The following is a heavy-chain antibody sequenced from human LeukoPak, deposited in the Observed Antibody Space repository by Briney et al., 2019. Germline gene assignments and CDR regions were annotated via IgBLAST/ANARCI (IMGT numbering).Heavy chain of an antibody. D-gene: IGHD6-19*01. CDR3: VRVVDGCDY. CDR1: ELTFCKYD. V-gene: IGHV3-48*03. J-gene: IGHJ4*02. Sequence: EGSLRLSCAASELTFCKYDMTCGRQAPGKGLEWVSYISSSGSSIHYADPVEGRFTISRDNAKNSLYLQMNSLRPEVTAVYYSVRVVDGCDYWGQGTLVTVSS. CDR2: ISSSGSSI.